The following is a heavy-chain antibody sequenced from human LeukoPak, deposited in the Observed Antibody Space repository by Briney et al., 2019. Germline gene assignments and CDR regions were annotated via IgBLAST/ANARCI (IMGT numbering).Heavy chain of an antibody. D-gene: IGHD4-17*01. CDR1: GYTFTTYY. Sequence: ASVKVSCKASGYTFTTYYIHWVRQAPGQGLEWMGWISPNSGGTNYAQNFQGRVTLTRDTSITTAYMELSRLTSDDAALYCCSTESSSYGIDYWGQGTLVTVSS. CDR3: STESSSYGIDY. V-gene: IGHV1-2*02. J-gene: IGHJ4*02. CDR2: ISPNSGGT.